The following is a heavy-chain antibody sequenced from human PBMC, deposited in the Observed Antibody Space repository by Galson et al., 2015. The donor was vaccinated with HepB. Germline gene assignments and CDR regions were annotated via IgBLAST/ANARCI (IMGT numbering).Heavy chain of an antibody. CDR3: AKSSGAFDP. Sequence: LSLTCTVSGGPIEGYYWSWIRQPPGKGLEWIGYTYSDGSTNYNPSLKGRVTISVDTSKNQFSLKMTSLITADTAIYYCAKSSGAFDPWGQGTLVTVSS. CDR1: GGPIEGYY. J-gene: IGHJ5*02. V-gene: IGHV4-59*01. CDR2: TYSDGST. D-gene: IGHD1-26*01.